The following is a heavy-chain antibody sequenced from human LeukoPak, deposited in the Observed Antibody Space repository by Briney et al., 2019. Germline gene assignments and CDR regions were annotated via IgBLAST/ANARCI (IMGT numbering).Heavy chain of an antibody. CDR1: GGSISSGDYY. CDR3: AREPVEMATIVDY. V-gene: IGHV4-30-4*01. CDR2: IYYSGST. Sequence: SGTLSLTCTVSGGSISSGDYYWSWIRQPPGKGLEWIGYIYYSGSTYYNPSLKSRVTISVDTSKNQFSLKLSSVTAADTAVYYCAREPVEMATIVDYWGQGTLVTVSS. J-gene: IGHJ4*02. D-gene: IGHD5-24*01.